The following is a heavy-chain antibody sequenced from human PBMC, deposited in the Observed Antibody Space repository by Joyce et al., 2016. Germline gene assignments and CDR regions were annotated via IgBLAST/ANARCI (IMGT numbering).Heavy chain of an antibody. V-gene: IGHV3-74*01. Sequence: EMQLVESGGALVQPGGSLRLSCAASGFPFSHYWMHWVRQTPGKGLVWVASITHDGSGADYADSVGGRFTIARDNAKNTLYLQMNRLRTDDTAVYFCEGVASTWFHPWGQGTLVTVSS. J-gene: IGHJ5*02. CDR2: ITHDGSGA. CDR1: GFPFSHYW. D-gene: IGHD2-15*01. CDR3: EGVASTWFHP.